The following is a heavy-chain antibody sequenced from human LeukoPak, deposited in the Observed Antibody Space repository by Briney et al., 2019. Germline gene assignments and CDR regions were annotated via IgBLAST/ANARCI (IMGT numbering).Heavy chain of an antibody. CDR3: ARGHQYYYDSSGYYPNWFDP. Sequence: ASVKVSCKASGYTFTGYYMHWVRQAPGQGLEWMGWINTNTGNPTYAQGFTGRFVFSLDTSVSTAYLQISSLKAEDTAVYYCARGHQYYYDSSGYYPNWFDPWGQGTLVTVSS. D-gene: IGHD3-22*01. J-gene: IGHJ5*02. V-gene: IGHV7-4-1*02. CDR2: INTNTGNP. CDR1: GYTFTGYY.